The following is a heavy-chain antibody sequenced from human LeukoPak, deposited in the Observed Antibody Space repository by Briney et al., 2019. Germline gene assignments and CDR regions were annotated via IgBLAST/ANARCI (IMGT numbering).Heavy chain of an antibody. Sequence: ASVKVSCKASGYTFISYHMHWVRQAPGQGLEWMGWISAYNGNTNYAQKLQGRVTMTTDTSTSTAYMELRSLRSDDTAVYYCAREGSITIGMDVWGQGTTVTVSS. D-gene: IGHD3-3*01. CDR3: AREGSITIGMDV. J-gene: IGHJ6*02. V-gene: IGHV1-18*04. CDR1: GYTFISYH. CDR2: ISAYNGNT.